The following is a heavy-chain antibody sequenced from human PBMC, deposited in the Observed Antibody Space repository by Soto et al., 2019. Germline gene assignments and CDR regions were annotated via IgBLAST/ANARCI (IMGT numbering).Heavy chain of an antibody. D-gene: IGHD2-15*01. CDR1: VFTVSSYA. CDR3: ARETYVVVVAATHLDY. Sequence: GALRLSCAASVFTVSSYAMHWVRQAPGKGLEWVAVISYDGSNKYYADSVKGRFTISRDNSKNTLYLQMNSLRAEDTAVCYCARETYVVVVAATHLDYWGQGTLVTVSS. J-gene: IGHJ4*02. V-gene: IGHV3-30-3*01. CDR2: ISYDGSNK.